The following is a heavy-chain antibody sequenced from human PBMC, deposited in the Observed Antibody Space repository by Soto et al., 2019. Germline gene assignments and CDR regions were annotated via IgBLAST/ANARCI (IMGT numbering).Heavy chain of an antibody. D-gene: IGHD6-6*01. CDR1: GFTFSSYA. V-gene: IGHV3-23*01. CDR3: AKRRIAARQDYYYGMDV. Sequence: EVQLLESGGGLVQPGGSLRLSCAASGFTFSSYAMSWVRQAPGKGLEWVSAISGSGGSTYYADSVKGRFTISRDNSKNTLYLQMNSLRAEDTDVYYCAKRRIAARQDYYYGMDVWGQGTTVTVSS. CDR2: ISGSGGST. J-gene: IGHJ6*02.